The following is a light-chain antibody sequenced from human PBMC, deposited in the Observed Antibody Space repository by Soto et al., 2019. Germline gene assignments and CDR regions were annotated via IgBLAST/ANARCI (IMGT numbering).Light chain of an antibody. Sequence: EIVLTQSPGTLSLSPGERATLSCRASQSVSSIYLAWYQHKPGQAPRLLIYGASSRATGIPDRFSGSGSGTEFALTISRLEPEDFALYYCQQYGSSSWTFGRGTTVEIK. V-gene: IGKV3-20*01. J-gene: IGKJ1*01. CDR2: GAS. CDR1: QSVSSIY. CDR3: QQYGSSSWT.